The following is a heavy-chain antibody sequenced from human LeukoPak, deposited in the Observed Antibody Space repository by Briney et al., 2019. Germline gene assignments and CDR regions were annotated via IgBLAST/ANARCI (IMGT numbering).Heavy chain of an antibody. CDR1: GGSINSHY. CDR3: ASRPADTTWYGVFDY. Sequence: SETLSLTCSVSGGSINSHYWSWIRQPPGKRLEWIGYIFNTGNTNYNPSLASRVTMTVDTSRAQFFLRLSPVTAADTAIYYRASRPADTTWYGVFDYWSQGTLVTVSS. D-gene: IGHD3-10*01. J-gene: IGHJ4*02. V-gene: IGHV4-59*11. CDR2: IFNTGNT.